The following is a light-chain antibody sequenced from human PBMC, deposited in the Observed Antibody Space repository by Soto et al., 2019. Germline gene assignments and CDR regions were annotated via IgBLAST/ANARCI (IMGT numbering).Light chain of an antibody. Sequence: EVVLTPSPGTLSLSPGEGATLSCRASQSVGSNYLAWFQQKLGRAPRLLIYGASSRATGIPDRFSGSGSGTDFTLTMTRLEPEDSAVYYCQQYGHSPYTFGQGTKVDIK. J-gene: IGKJ2*01. CDR2: GAS. CDR3: QQYGHSPYT. CDR1: QSVGSNY. V-gene: IGKV3-20*01.